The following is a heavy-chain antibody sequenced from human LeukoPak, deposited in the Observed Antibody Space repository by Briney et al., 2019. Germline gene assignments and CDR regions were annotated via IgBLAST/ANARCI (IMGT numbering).Heavy chain of an antibody. CDR2: INHSGST. V-gene: IGHV4-34*01. J-gene: IGHJ4*02. Sequence: PSETLSLTCAVYGGSFSGYYWSWIRQPPGKGLEWIGEINHSGSTNYNPSLKSRVTISVDTSKNQFPLKLSSVTAADTAVYYCARVGLTTGGTDYWGQGTLVTVSS. CDR1: GGSFSGYY. CDR3: ARVGLTTGGTDY. D-gene: IGHD4-17*01.